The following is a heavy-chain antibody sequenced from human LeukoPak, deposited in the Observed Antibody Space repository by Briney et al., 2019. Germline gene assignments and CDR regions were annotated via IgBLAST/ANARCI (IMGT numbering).Heavy chain of an antibody. Sequence: PGESLRLSCAASGFTFSSYYIHWVRQAPGKGLVWVSRINTDESSTAYLDSVKGRFTISRDNAENTLYLQMNSLRAEDTAVYFCARVGGSSDFDYWGQGTLVTVSS. CDR3: ARVGGSSDFDY. CDR2: INTDESST. CDR1: GFTFSSYY. V-gene: IGHV3-74*01. J-gene: IGHJ4*02. D-gene: IGHD6-6*01.